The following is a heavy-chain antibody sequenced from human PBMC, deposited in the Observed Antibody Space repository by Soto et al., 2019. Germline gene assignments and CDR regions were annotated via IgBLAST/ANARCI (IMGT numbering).Heavy chain of an antibody. CDR3: ARQEGGTFSWFSGTWFDP. Sequence: PGESLKISCTASGYTFTSYWISWVRQMPGKGLEWMGRIDPSDSYTNYSPSFQGHVTISADKSISTTYLQWSSLKASDTAMYYCARQEGGTFSWFSGTWFDPWGQGTLVTVSS. D-gene: IGHD3-10*01. V-gene: IGHV5-10-1*01. CDR2: IDPSDSYT. CDR1: GYTFTSYW. J-gene: IGHJ5*02.